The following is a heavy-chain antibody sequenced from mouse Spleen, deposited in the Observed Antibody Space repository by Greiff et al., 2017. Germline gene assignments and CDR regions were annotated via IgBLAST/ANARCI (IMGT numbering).Heavy chain of an antibody. CDR2: IDPNSGGT. J-gene: IGHJ2*01. V-gene: IGHV1-72*01. CDR1: GYTFTSYW. Sequence: QVHVKQSGAELVKPGASVKLSCKASGYTFTSYWMHWVKQRPGRGLEWIGRIDPNSGGTKYNEKFKSKATLTVDKPSSTAYMQLSSLTSEDSAVYYCARNDDGSYARFDYWGQGTTLTVSS. D-gene: IGHD1-1*02. CDR3: ARNDDGSYARFDY.